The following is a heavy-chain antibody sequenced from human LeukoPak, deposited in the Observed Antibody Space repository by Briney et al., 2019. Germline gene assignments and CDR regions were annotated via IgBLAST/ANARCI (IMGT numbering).Heavy chain of an antibody. CDR2: INTNTGNP. CDR3: ARGGSSGWYYYYMDV. Sequence: ASVKVSCKASGYTFTSYAMNWVRQAPGQGLEWMGWINTNTGNPTYAQGFTGRFVFSLDTSVSTAYLQISSLKAEDTAVYYCARGGSSGWYYYYMDVWGKGTTVTVPS. V-gene: IGHV7-4-1*02. D-gene: IGHD6-19*01. J-gene: IGHJ6*03. CDR1: GYTFTSYA.